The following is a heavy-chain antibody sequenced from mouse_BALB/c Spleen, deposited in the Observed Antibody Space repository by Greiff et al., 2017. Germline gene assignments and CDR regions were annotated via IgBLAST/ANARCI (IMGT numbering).Heavy chain of an antibody. D-gene: IGHD2-4*01. CDR2: ISYDGSN. V-gene: IGHV3-6*02. CDR3: ARDPTMITDYAMDY. Sequence: ESGPGLVKPSQSLSLTCSVTGYSITSGYYWNWIRQFPGNKLEWMGYISYDGSNNYNPSLKNRISITRDTSKNQFFLKLNSVTTEDTATYYCARDPTMITDYAMDYWGQGTSVTVSS. J-gene: IGHJ4*01. CDR1: GYSITSGYY.